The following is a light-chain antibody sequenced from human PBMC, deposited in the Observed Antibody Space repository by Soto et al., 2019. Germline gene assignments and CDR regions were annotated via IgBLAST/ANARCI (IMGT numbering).Light chain of an antibody. J-gene: IGLJ1*01. CDR2: EGS. V-gene: IGLV2-23*01. Sequence: QSVLTQPASVSGSPGQSITISCTGTSSDVGSYNLVSWYQQHPGKAPKLLIYEGSKRPSGVSNRFSRSKSGNTASLTISVLQAEDEAYYYCCSYAGSGTYVFGTGTKLTVL. CDR1: SSDVGSYNL. CDR3: CSYAGSGTYV.